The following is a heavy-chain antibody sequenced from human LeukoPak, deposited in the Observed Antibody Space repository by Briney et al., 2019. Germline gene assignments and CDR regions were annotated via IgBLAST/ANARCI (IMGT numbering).Heavy chain of an antibody. CDR2: ITGGGGST. D-gene: IGHD3-10*02. J-gene: IGHJ6*04. V-gene: IGHV3-23*01. CDR1: GFTFSSYA. Sequence: GSLRLSCAASGFTFSSYAMNWVRQAPGKGLEWVSAITGGGGSTYYADSVKGRFTISRDNAKNSLYLQMNSLRAEDTAVYYCAELGITMIGGVWGKGTTVTISS. CDR3: AELGITMIGGV.